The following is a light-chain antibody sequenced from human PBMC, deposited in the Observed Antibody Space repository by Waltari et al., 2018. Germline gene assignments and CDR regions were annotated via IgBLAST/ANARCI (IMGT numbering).Light chain of an antibody. J-gene: IGLJ3*02. V-gene: IGLV2-11*01. CDR2: DVS. CDR3: CSYAGSYTYV. Sequence: QSALTQPRSVSGSPGQSVTISCTGTSSDVGGYNYVSWYQQHPGKAPKLMIYDVSKRPSGVPDRFSGSKSGNTASLTISGLQAEDEADYYCCSYAGSYTYVFGGGTKLIVL. CDR1: SSDVGGYNY.